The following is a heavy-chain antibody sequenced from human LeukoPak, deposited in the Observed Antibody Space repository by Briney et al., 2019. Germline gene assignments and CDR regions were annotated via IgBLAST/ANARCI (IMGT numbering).Heavy chain of an antibody. D-gene: IGHD3-10*01. CDR2: ISSSSNYI. J-gene: IGHJ6*04. CDR3: ARGYYYGLDV. CDR1: GFTFISYN. Sequence: PGGSLRLSCIASGFTFISYNMNWVRQAPGKGLEWVSSISSSSNYIYYADSVKGRFTISRDNAKNSLYLQMNSLRGEETAVYYCARGYYYGLDVWGKGPRSPSPQ. V-gene: IGHV3-21*01.